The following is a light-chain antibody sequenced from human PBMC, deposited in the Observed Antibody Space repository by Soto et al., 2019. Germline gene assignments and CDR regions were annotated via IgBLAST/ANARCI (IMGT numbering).Light chain of an antibody. CDR3: MQTIQLPWP. V-gene: IGKV2D-29*01. CDR1: QGLLHTDGKSY. Sequence: SVMKQTPLSLSVTPGQPASISCTSSQGLLHTDGKSYLYWYLQKPGQPPQLLISEVSDRFSGVPDRFSGSGSGTDFTLKISRVEAEDVGVYYCMQTIQLPWPFGQGTKVAIK. CDR2: EVS. J-gene: IGKJ1*01.